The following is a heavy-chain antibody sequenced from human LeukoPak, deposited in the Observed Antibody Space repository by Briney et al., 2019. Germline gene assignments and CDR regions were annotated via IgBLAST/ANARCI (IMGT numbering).Heavy chain of an antibody. CDR1: GLTFDNYA. CDR3: ARDAGNHYYYKYMDV. J-gene: IGHJ6*03. D-gene: IGHD4-23*01. V-gene: IGHV3-9*01. CDR2: ITWNSGTL. Sequence: PGRSLRLSCAASGLTFDNYAMHWVRHAPGKGLEWVSGITWNSGTLGYADSVKGRFTISRDNAENTLYLQMNSLRAEDTAVYYCARDAGNHYYYKYMDVWGKGTTVTVSS.